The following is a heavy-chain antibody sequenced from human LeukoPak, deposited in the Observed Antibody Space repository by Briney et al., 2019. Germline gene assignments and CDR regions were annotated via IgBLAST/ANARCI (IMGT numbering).Heavy chain of an antibody. D-gene: IGHD1-1*01. CDR2: IIPILGTA. CDR1: GGTFSSYA. J-gene: IGHJ4*02. V-gene: IGHV1-69*01. CDR3: ARELDAPEGGYYFDY. Sequence: GSSVKVSCKASGGTFSSYAISWVRQAPGQGLEWMGGIIPILGTANYAQKLQGRVTITADESTSTAYMELRSLRYKDTAVYYCARELDAPEGGYYFDYWGQGTLVTVSS.